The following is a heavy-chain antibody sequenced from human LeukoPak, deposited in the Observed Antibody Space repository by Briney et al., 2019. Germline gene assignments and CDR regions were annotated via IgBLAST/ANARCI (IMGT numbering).Heavy chain of an antibody. J-gene: IGHJ4*02. CDR3: ARDDGVAGLIDY. Sequence: ASVKVSCKASGYTFTSYAMHWVRQAPGQRLEWMGWINAGNGNTKYSQKFQGRVTITRDTSASTAYMELSSLRSEDTAVYYCARDDGVAGLIDYWGQGTLVTVSS. V-gene: IGHV1-3*01. CDR2: INAGNGNT. CDR1: GYTFTSYA. D-gene: IGHD2-15*01.